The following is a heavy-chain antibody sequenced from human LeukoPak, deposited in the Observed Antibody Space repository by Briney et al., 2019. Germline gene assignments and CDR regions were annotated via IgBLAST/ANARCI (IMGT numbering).Heavy chain of an antibody. CDR1: GFAFNDYG. J-gene: IGHJ5*02. V-gene: IGHV3-30*02. D-gene: IGHD6-19*01. CDR3: AKEKVAYYSSAWAGLFDT. Sequence: GGSLRLYSAGSGFAFNDYGMSWVSQAPGKGLKWEAFIRHDGTNKFYADSVKGRFTISRDNSRNTLFLQMDSLSIEDTAVYFCAKEKVAYYSSAWAGLFDTWGQGALVTVSS. CDR2: IRHDGTNK.